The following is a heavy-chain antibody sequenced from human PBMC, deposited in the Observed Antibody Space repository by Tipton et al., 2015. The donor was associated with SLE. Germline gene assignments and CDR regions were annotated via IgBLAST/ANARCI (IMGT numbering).Heavy chain of an antibody. D-gene: IGHD3-3*01. CDR2: IHHSGNT. CDR1: GFSISSGYY. V-gene: IGHV4-38-2*01. J-gene: IGHJ5*02. CDR3: ARGGTVFGVVLNWFDP. Sequence: TLSLTCAVSGFSISSGYYWGWIRQPPGEGLEWIGSIHHSGNTYFNPSLKSRVSISLDKSKNQFSLKLSSVTAADTAVYYCARGGTVFGVVLNWFDPWGQGTLVTVSS.